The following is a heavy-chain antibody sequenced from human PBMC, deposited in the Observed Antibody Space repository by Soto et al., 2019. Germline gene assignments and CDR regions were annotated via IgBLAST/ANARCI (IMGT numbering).Heavy chain of an antibody. CDR1: GFTFSDSG. V-gene: IGHV3-33*01. D-gene: IGHD6-6*01. CDR2: IWSDGSDK. CDR3: GGSNRYTSSSGWGGGFDY. J-gene: IGHJ4*02. Sequence: QVQLVESGGGVVQPGGSLRLSCAASGFTFSDSGMHWVRQAPGKGLEWVAVIWSDGSDKSYADSVEGRFTISRDNSKNPLYLQMNSLRAEDTGVYYCGGSNRYTSSSGWGGGFDYWGQGTLVTVSS.